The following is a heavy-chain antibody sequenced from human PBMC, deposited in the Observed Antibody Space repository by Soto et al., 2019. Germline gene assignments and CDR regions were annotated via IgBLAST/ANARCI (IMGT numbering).Heavy chain of an antibody. V-gene: IGHV1-46*01. J-gene: IGHJ4*02. CDR3: AREEEGPSSAYYHFVY. CDR2: IHPRRGST. D-gene: IGHD3-22*01. Sequence: GASMKVSCKASGETFTRDYMHWVRQAPGHGLEWMGIIHPRRGSTNYAQKFQGRVTMTTDTSTSTVYMELSSLRSEDTAVYYCAREEEGPSSAYYHFVYWGQGTLVTVSS. CDR1: GETFTRDY.